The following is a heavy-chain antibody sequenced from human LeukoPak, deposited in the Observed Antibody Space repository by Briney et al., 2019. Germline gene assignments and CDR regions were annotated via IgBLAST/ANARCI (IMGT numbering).Heavy chain of an antibody. CDR1: GYTFSTYF. CDR3: ARDLTAAGTSYADY. CDR2: ISTYNGNT. Sequence: GSSVKVSCKASGYTFSTYFISWVRPAPGQGLEWMGWISTYNGNTNYAQKFLGRVTMTTDTSTTTAYMELRSLRSDDTAVYYCARDLTAAGTSYADYWGQGTLVTVSS. J-gene: IGHJ4*02. V-gene: IGHV1-18*01. D-gene: IGHD6-13*01.